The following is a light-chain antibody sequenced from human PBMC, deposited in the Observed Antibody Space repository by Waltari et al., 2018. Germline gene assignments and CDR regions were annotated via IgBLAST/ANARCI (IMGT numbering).Light chain of an antibody. CDR3: QSWDSGLSAFV. J-gene: IGLJ1*01. V-gene: IGLV1-40*01. CDR2: GNS. Sequence: QSVLTQPPSVSGAPGQRVTISCTGSSSDIGAGFDVQGYQQLPGTAPQLPIPGNSDRPSGVPDRFSASRSGTSASLAITGLQAEDEADYYCQSWDSGLSAFVFGTGTKVTVL. CDR1: SSDIGAGFD.